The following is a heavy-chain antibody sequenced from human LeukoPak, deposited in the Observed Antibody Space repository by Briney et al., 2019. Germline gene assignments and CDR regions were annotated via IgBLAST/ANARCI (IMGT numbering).Heavy chain of an antibody. V-gene: IGHV3-7*01. D-gene: IGHD5-12*01. Sequence: GGSLRLSCAASGFTFSSYWMSWVRQAPGKGLEWVANIKQDGSEKYYVDSVKGRFTISRDNAKNSLYLQMNSLRAEDTAVYYCARMSRVRGIVATTNFDYWGQGTLVTVSS. J-gene: IGHJ4*02. CDR2: IKQDGSEK. CDR3: ARMSRVRGIVATTNFDY. CDR1: GFTFSSYW.